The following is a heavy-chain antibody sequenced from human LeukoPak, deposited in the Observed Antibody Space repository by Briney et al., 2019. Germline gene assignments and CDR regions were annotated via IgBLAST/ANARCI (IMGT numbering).Heavy chain of an antibody. Sequence: SVKVSCKASGGTFSSYAISWVRQAPGQGLEWMGGIIPIFGTANYAQKFQGRVTITADESTSTAYMELSSLRSEDTAVYYCARGAPLPYGDYDWGMDVWGQGTTVTVSS. CDR2: IIPIFGTA. CDR3: ARGAPLPYGDYDWGMDV. J-gene: IGHJ6*02. D-gene: IGHD4-17*01. CDR1: GGTFSSYA. V-gene: IGHV1-69*01.